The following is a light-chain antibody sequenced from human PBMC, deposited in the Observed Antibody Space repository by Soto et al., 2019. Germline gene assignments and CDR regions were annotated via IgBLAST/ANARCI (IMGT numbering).Light chain of an antibody. J-gene: IGKJ1*01. CDR2: GAA. CDR1: QSISSNY. V-gene: IGKV3-20*01. Sequence: EIVLTQSPGPLSLSPGDRATLSSRTSQSISSNYLAWYRQKPGQAPGLLIYGAASRATGIPDRFSGRGSGTDFTLTISRLEPEDFAVYYCQQYGSSSTFGQGTKVDI. CDR3: QQYGSSST.